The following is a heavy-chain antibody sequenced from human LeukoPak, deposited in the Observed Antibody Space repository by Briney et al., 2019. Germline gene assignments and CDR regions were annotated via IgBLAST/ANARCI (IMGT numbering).Heavy chain of an antibody. D-gene: IGHD3-10*01. CDR1: GFTFSSYW. CDR2: INSDGSST. Sequence: PAGSLRLSCAASGFTFSSYWMHWVRQAPGKGLVWVSRINSDGSSTSYADSVKGRFTISRDNAKNTLYLQMNSLRAEDTAVYYCARDTNTMVRGVATDPWGQGTLVTVSS. CDR3: ARDTNTMVRGVATDP. J-gene: IGHJ5*02. V-gene: IGHV3-74*01.